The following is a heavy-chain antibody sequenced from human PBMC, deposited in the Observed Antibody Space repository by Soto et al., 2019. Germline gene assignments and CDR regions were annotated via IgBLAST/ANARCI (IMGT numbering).Heavy chain of an antibody. CDR2: IIPIFGTA. J-gene: IGHJ4*02. CDR3: ARAGGYYYDSSGYYNGY. V-gene: IGHV1-69*06. Sequence: QVQLVQSGAEVKKPGSSVKVSCKASGGTFSSYAISWVRQAPGQGLEWMGGIIPIFGTANYAQKFQGRVTITADKSTSTAYMELSSLRSEDTAVYYCARAGGYYYDSSGYYNGYWGQGTLVTVSS. CDR1: GGTFSSYA. D-gene: IGHD3-22*01.